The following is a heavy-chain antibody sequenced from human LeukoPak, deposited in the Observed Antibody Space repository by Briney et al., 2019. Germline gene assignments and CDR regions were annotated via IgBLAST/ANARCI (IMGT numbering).Heavy chain of an antibody. V-gene: IGHV4-34*01. CDR2: INHSGST. CDR3: ARGRVGSGWYVY. Sequence: SETLSLTCAVYGGSFSGYYWSWIRQPPGKGLEWIGEINHSGSTNYNPSLKSRVTISVDTSKNQFSLKLSSVTAADTAVYYCARGRVGSGWYVYWGQGTLVTDSS. D-gene: IGHD6-19*01. J-gene: IGHJ4*02. CDR1: GGSFSGYY.